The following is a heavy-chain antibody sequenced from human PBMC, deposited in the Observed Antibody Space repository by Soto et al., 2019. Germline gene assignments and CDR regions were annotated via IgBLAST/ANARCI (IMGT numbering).Heavy chain of an antibody. J-gene: IGHJ4*02. CDR3: AKDRDYPRDYFHY. Sequence: EVQLLESGGGLVQPGGSLRLSCAACGFSLGRYGMSWIRQAPGKGLEWVSAVSPNGQGIYYADSVRGRFTISRDFSKNTVFLHMDSLRAEDTAVYYCAKDRDYPRDYFHYWGQGTLVTVSS. CDR2: VSPNGQGI. CDR1: GFSLGRYG. D-gene: IGHD3-10*01. V-gene: IGHV3-23*01.